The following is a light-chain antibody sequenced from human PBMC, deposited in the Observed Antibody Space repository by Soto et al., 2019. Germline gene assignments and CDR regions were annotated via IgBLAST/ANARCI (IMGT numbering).Light chain of an antibody. V-gene: IGKV3-11*01. CDR1: QSLSNY. Sequence: EIVLTQSPATLSLSPGERATLSCRASQSLSNYLVWYQQTPGQAPRLLIYDTSRRATDVPARFSGSGSGTDFTLTISSLEPEDFAVYYCHQYGSSPTFGQGTRLEIK. CDR2: DTS. J-gene: IGKJ5*01. CDR3: HQYGSSPT.